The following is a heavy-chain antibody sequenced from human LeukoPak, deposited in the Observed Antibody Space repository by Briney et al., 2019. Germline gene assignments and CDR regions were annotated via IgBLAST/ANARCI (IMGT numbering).Heavy chain of an antibody. D-gene: IGHD2-2*01. J-gene: IGHJ6*02. CDR3: ARDDIVVVPAANKVYYYGMDV. Sequence: PSETLSLTCTVSGGSISSYYWSWIRQPPGKGLEWIGYIYYSGSTNYNPSLKSRVTISVDTSKNQFSLKLSSVTAADTAVYYCARDDIVVVPAANKVYYYGMDVWGQGTTVTVSS. CDR2: IYYSGST. V-gene: IGHV4-59*12. CDR1: GGSISSYY.